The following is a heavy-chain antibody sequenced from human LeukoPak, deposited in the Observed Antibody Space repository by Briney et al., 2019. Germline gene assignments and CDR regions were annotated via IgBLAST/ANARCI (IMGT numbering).Heavy chain of an antibody. J-gene: IGHJ4*02. V-gene: IGHV3-21*01. Sequence: GGSLRLSCAASGFTFSSYSMNWVRQAPGKGLEWVSSISSSSGYIYYADSVKGRFTISRDNSKNSLYLQMNSLRAEDTAVYYCARDEYYDYVWGSYRDFDYWGQGTLVTVSS. CDR2: ISSSSGYI. CDR1: GFTFSSYS. CDR3: ARDEYYDYVWGSYRDFDY. D-gene: IGHD3-16*02.